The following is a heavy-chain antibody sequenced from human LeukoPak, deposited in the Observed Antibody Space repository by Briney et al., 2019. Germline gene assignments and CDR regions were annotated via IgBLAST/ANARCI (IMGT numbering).Heavy chain of an antibody. V-gene: IGHV3-23*01. CDR3: AMRDRGYGLDI. Sequence: GGSLRLSCAASGFSLRAYDLIWVRQAPGKGLDWVSIINGGGDIMMYEDSVKGRFTISRDNSKNTFYLQMNSLKVEDTAVYYCAMRDRGYGLDIWGQGTMVTVSS. CDR2: INGGGDIM. J-gene: IGHJ3*02. D-gene: IGHD3-10*01. CDR1: GFSLRAYD.